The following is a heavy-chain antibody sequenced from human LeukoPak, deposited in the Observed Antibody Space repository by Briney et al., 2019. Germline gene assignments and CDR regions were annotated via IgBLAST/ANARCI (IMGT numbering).Heavy chain of an antibody. CDR3: ARAGITMVRGVITAWFDP. V-gene: IGHV4-4*07. Sequence: SETLSLTCTVPGGSISSYYWSWIRQPAGKGLEWIGRIYTSGSTNYNPSLKSRVTMSVDTSKNQFSLKLSSVTAADTAVYYCARAGITMVRGVITAWFDPWGQGTLVTVSS. D-gene: IGHD3-10*01. CDR2: IYTSGST. J-gene: IGHJ5*02. CDR1: GGSISSYY.